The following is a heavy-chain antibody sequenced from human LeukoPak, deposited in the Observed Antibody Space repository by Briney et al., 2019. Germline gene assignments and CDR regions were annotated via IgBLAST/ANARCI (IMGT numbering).Heavy chain of an antibody. CDR3: AKDQYSYSSGWSFDY. D-gene: IGHD6-19*01. CDR2: ISSSSSTI. Sequence: GGSLRLSCAASGFTFSSYSMNWVRQAPGKGLEWVSYISSSSSTIYYADSVKGRFTISRDNSKNSLYLQMNSLRAEDTALYYCAKDQYSYSSGWSFDYWGQGTLVTVSS. J-gene: IGHJ4*02. CDR1: GFTFSSYS. V-gene: IGHV3-48*04.